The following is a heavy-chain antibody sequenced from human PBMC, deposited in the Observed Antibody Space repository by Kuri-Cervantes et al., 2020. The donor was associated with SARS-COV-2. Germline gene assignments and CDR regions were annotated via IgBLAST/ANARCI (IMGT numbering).Heavy chain of an antibody. CDR3: AKDRVGVQDF. D-gene: IGHD2-8*01. V-gene: IGHV3-30*18. CDR1: GFNFSRTD. Sequence: GGSLRLSCAASGFNFSRTDMRWVRQAPGEGLEWVAVISHDGKNKKCIASGKGRFTISRDNSQNTLYLHMKSLRSEDTAMYYCAKDRVGVQDFWGQGTLVTVSS. CDR2: ISHDGKNK. J-gene: IGHJ4*02.